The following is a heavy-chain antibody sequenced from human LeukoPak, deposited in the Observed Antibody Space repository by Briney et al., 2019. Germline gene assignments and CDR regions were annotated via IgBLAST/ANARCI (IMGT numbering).Heavy chain of an antibody. CDR3: ARGGYYSGTSGYYYAY. CDR1: GGSISSGGYY. J-gene: IGHJ4*02. Sequence: SETLSLTCTVSGGSISSGGYYWSWIRQHPGKGLEWIGYIYYSGSTYYNPSLKSRVTISMDTSKNQFSLKLTSVSAADAAVYYCARGGYYSGTSGYYYAYWGQGTLVTVSS. D-gene: IGHD3-22*01. V-gene: IGHV4-61*08. CDR2: IYYSGST.